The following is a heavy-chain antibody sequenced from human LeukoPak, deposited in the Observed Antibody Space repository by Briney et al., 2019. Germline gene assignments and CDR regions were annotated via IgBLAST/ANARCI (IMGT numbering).Heavy chain of an antibody. D-gene: IGHD4-17*01. J-gene: IGHJ4*02. V-gene: IGHV3-33*01. Sequence: GGSLRLSCAASGFTFSSYGVHWVRQAPGKGLEWVAVIWYDGSNKYYADSVKGRFTISRGNSKNTLYLQMNSLRAEDTAVYYCARGDYGGFTEYYFDYWGQGTLVTVSS. CDR2: IWYDGSNK. CDR1: GFTFSSYG. CDR3: ARGDYGGFTEYYFDY.